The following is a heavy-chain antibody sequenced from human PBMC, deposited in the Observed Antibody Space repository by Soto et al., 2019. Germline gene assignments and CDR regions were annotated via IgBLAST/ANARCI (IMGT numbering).Heavy chain of an antibody. V-gene: IGHV3-33*01. CDR2: ILYAGSNK. D-gene: IGHD1-1*01. CDR3: AMERRAALDY. J-gene: IGHJ4*02. CDR1: GFTFSSYG. Sequence: QVQLVESGGGVVQPGRSLRLSCAASGFTFSSYGMHWVRQAPGKGLEWVAIILYAGSNKYYADSVKGRFTISRDNSRNRLYLQVNSLTAEDTAGDFCAMERRAALDYWGQGALVTGSS.